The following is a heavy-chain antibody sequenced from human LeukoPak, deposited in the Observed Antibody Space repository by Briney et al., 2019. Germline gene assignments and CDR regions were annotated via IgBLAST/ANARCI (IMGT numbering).Heavy chain of an antibody. V-gene: IGHV3-30-3*01. J-gene: IGHJ4*02. CDR1: GFTFSSYA. CDR2: ISYDGSNK. Sequence: PGRSLRLSCAASGFTFSSYAMHRVRQAPGKGLEWVAVISYDGSNKYYADSVKGRFTISRDNSKNTLYLQMNSLRAEDTAVYYCASMIVADYWGQGTLVTVSS. D-gene: IGHD3-22*01. CDR3: ASMIVADY.